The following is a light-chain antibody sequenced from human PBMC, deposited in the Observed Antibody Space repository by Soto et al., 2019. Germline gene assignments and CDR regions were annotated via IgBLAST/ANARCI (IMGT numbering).Light chain of an antibody. CDR2: EVS. CDR3: SSYTNTSTLV. V-gene: IGLV2-14*03. CDR1: SXDLGAYKY. J-gene: IGLJ1*01. Sequence: QSALTQPASVSGSPGQSVTISCAGTSXDLGAYKYVSWYQQHPDKAPKLILYEVSRRPSGVSNRFSGSKSGNTASLTISGLLAEDEADYSCSSYTNTSTLVFGTGTKVTVL.